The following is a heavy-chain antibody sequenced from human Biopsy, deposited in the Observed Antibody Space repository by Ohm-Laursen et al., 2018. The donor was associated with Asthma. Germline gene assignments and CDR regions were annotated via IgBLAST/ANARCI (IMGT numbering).Heavy chain of an antibody. V-gene: IGHV3-9*01. J-gene: IGHJ4*02. CDR2: ISWNSATI. Sequence: SLRLSCTASGFKFDEYTMHWVRQAPGKGLEWVSGISWNSATIGYADSVEGRFTISRDNAKNSVFLHMDSLRPEDTAFYYCAKVRSDWVITESFDYWGQGVLATVPS. D-gene: IGHD3-22*01. CDR1: GFKFDEYT. CDR3: AKVRSDWVITESFDY.